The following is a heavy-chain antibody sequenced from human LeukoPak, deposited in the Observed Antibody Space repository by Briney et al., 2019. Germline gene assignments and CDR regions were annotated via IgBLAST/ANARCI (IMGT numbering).Heavy chain of an antibody. CDR1: GGSISSYY. Sequence: PSETLSLTCTVSGGSISSYYWSWVRQPPGKGLEWIGYIYYSGSTNYNPSLKSRVTISVDTSKNQFSLKLTSATAADTAVYFCARGGYYGSGNDFRFDPWGQGTLVTVSS. D-gene: IGHD3-10*01. J-gene: IGHJ5*02. V-gene: IGHV4-59*01. CDR3: ARGGYYGSGNDFRFDP. CDR2: IYYSGST.